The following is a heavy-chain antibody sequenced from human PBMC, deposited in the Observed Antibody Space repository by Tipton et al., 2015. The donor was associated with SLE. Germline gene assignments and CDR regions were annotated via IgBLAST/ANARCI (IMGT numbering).Heavy chain of an antibody. CDR2: IYPGDSDT. CDR3: ARRPWGVGATSYFDY. D-gene: IGHD1-26*01. V-gene: IGHV5-51*01. J-gene: IGHJ4*02. Sequence: QSGPEVKKPGESLKISCKGSGYSFTSYWIGWVRQMPGKGLEWMGIIYPGDSDTRYSPSFQGQVTISADKSISTAYLQWSSLKASDTAMYYCARRPWGVGATSYFDYWGQGTLVTVSS. CDR1: GYSFTSYW.